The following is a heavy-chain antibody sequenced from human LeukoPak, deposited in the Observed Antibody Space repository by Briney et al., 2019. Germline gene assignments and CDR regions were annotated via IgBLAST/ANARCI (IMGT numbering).Heavy chain of an antibody. CDR2: ISWNSDTI. CDR3: AKVGGLGSFYRSPYFAS. J-gene: IGHJ4*02. V-gene: IGHV3-9*01. CDR1: GFTFGDYA. Sequence: PGRSLRLSCAAAGFTFGDYAMHWVRQAPGKGLEWVSGISWNSDTIAYADSVKGRFTISRDTGKNSLYLQMNSLRPEDTALYYCAKVGGLGSFYRSPYFASWGQGTLVTVSS. D-gene: IGHD3-10*01.